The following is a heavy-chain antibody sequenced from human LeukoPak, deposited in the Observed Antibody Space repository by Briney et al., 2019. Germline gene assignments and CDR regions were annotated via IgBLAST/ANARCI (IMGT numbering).Heavy chain of an antibody. CDR1: GFTFSRYG. D-gene: IGHD4-17*01. J-gene: IGHJ4*02. V-gene: IGHV3-33*06. Sequence: GGSLTLSCAASGFTFSRYGMHWVRQAPGKGLEWVAVILFDGSNKYSGDSVKDRFTISRDNSKNTLYLQLNSLRAEDTAVYYCAKVGDGDYYLDYWGQGTLVTVPS. CDR2: ILFDGSNK. CDR3: AKVGDGDYYLDY.